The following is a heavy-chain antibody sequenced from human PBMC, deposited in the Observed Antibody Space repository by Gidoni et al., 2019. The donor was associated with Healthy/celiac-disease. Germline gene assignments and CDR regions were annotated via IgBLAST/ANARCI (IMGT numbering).Heavy chain of an antibody. J-gene: IGHJ4*02. D-gene: IGHD4-17*01. CDR1: GGPIHSYY. Sequence: QVQLQESGPGLVKPSETLSLTCTVSGGPIHSYYRSWIRQPHGKGREWIGYIYYRGSTNYNPSLQSRVTIAVDTSKNQFSLKLSSVTAADTAVYYCASGYGDYAFDYWGQGTLVTVSS. CDR2: IYYRGST. V-gene: IGHV4-59*08. CDR3: ASGYGDYAFDY.